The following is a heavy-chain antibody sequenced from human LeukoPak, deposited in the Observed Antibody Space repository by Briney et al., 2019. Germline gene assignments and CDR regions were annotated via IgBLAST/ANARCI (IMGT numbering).Heavy chain of an antibody. CDR2: INHSGST. CDR3: ARGADILTGYYYYGMDV. J-gene: IGHJ6*04. Sequence: PSETLSLTCAVYGGSFSGYYWSWIRQPPGKGREWIGEINHSGSTNYNPSLKSRVTISVDTSKNQFSLKLSSVTAADTAVYYCARGADILTGYYYYGMDVWGKGTTVTVSS. CDR1: GGSFSGYY. V-gene: IGHV4-34*01. D-gene: IGHD3-9*01.